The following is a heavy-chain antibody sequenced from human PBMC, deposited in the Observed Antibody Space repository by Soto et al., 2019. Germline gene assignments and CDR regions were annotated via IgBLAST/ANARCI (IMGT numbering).Heavy chain of an antibody. CDR3: ARRIVSSSWHTTYGMDV. J-gene: IGHJ6*02. CDR2: TYPGDSDT. V-gene: IGHV5-51*01. CDR1: GYSFTSYW. D-gene: IGHD6-13*01. Sequence: PGESLKISCKGSGYSFTSYWIGWVRQMPGKGLEWMGITYPGDSDTRYSPSFQGQVTISADKSISTAYLQWSSLKASDTAMYYCARRIVSSSWHTTYGMDVWGQGTTVTVSS.